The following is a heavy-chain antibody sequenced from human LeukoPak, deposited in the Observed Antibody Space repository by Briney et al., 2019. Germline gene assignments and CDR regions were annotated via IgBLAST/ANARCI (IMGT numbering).Heavy chain of an antibody. CDR2: ISSSGSTI. D-gene: IGHD3-10*01. Sequence: PGGSLRLSCAASGFTFSSYEMNWVRQAPRKGLEWVSYISSSGSTIYYADSVKGRFTISRDNAKNSLYLQMNSLRAEDTAVYYCARDGSGSYYNWFDPWGQGTLVTVSS. CDR3: ARDGSGSYYNWFDP. V-gene: IGHV3-48*03. CDR1: GFTFSSYE. J-gene: IGHJ5*02.